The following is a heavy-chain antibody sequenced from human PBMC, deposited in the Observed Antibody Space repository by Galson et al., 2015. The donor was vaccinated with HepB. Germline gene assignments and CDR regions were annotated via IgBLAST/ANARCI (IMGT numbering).Heavy chain of an antibody. J-gene: IGHJ1*01. CDR3: AREDRAAAGTRYFQH. D-gene: IGHD6-13*01. Sequence: SVKVSCKASGYTFTSYYMRWVRQAPGQGLEWMGIINPSGGSTSYAQKFQGRVTMTRDTSTSTVYMELSSLRSEDTAVYYCAREDRAAAGTRYFQHWGQGTLVTVSS. CDR2: INPSGGST. CDR1: GYTFTSYY. V-gene: IGHV1-46*03.